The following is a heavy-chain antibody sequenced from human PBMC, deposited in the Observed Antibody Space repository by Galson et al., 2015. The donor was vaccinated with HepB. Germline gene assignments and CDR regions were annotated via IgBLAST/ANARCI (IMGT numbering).Heavy chain of an antibody. CDR3: ATALGIVGAPYFDY. CDR1: GYTLTELS. V-gene: IGHV1-24*01. D-gene: IGHD1-26*01. Sequence: SVKVSCKVSGYTLTELSIHWVRQAPGKGLEWMGGFDPEDGETIYAQKFQGRVTMTEDTSTDTAYMELSSLRSEDTAVYYCATALGIVGAPYFDYWGQGTLVTVSS. CDR2: FDPEDGET. J-gene: IGHJ4*02.